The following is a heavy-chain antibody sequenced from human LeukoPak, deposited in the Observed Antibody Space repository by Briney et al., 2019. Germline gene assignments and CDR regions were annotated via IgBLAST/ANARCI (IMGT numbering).Heavy chain of an antibody. CDR1: GYIFTTYW. Sequence: GGALKIFCKGSGYIFTTYWNGWVRQMPGRGLEWMGFIYPDGSDTSYSPSFQGQVTISAANSISTAYLQWSSLKASDTAMYYCARHIRSSGSYYVDYWGQGTLVTVSS. V-gene: IGHV5-51*01. CDR2: IYPDGSDT. J-gene: IGHJ4*02. CDR3: ARHIRSSGSYYVDY. D-gene: IGHD3-10*01.